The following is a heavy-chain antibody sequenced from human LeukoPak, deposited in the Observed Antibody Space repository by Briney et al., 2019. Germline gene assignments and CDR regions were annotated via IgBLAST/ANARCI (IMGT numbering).Heavy chain of an antibody. CDR3: ARFYGGNSDGAFDI. D-gene: IGHD4-23*01. V-gene: IGHV3-33*01. CDR1: GFTFSSYG. CDR2: IWYDGSNK. Sequence: GGSLRLSCAASGFTFSSYGMHWVSQAPGKGLEWVAVIWYDGSNKYYADSVKGRFTISRDNSKNTLSLQMISLRAEDTAVYYCARFYGGNSDGAFDIWGQGTMVTVSS. J-gene: IGHJ3*02.